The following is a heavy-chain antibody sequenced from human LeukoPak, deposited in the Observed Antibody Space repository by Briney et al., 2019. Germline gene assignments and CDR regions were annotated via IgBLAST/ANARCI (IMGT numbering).Heavy chain of an antibody. V-gene: IGHV1-8*01. J-gene: IGHJ6*02. CDR1: GYTFTSYD. D-gene: IGHD6-13*01. CDR2: MNPNSGNT. Sequence: ASVKVSCKASGYTFTSYDINWVRQATGQGLELMGWMNPNSGNTDSAQKFQGRVTMTRDTSISTAYMELSSLRSEDTAVYYCARAQYTAAGTSYYYYYGMDVWGQGTTVTVSS. CDR3: ARAQYTAAGTSYYYYYGMDV.